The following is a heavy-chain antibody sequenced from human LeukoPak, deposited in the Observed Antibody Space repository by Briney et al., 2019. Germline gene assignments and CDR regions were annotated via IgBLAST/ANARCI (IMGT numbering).Heavy chain of an antibody. CDR2: INSDGSST. CDR1: GFTFSSYW. V-gene: IGHV3-74*01. J-gene: IGHJ4*02. Sequence: GGSLRLSCAASGFTFSSYWMHWVRQAPGKGLVWVSRINSDGSSTSYADSVKGRFTISRDNAKNSLYLQMNSLRAEDTAVYYCTTEARIWFGELLGYFDYWGQGTLVTVSS. CDR3: TTEARIWFGELLGYFDY. D-gene: IGHD3-10*01.